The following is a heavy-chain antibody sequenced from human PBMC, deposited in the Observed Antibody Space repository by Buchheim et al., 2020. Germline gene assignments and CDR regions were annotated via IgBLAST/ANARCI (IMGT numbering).Heavy chain of an antibody. CDR1: GDSISSNNYY. D-gene: IGHD3-10*01. V-gene: IGHV4-39*01. Sequence: QLQLQESGPGLVKPSETLSLTCAVSGDSISSNNYYWGWIRQPPGKGLEWIGTISYSGKTYYNPSLKSRVTISVDTSKNQFSLKLSSVTAADTAVFYCARTGRLNMVNQPNVVDYWGQGTL. J-gene: IGHJ4*02. CDR3: ARTGRLNMVNQPNVVDY. CDR2: ISYSGKT.